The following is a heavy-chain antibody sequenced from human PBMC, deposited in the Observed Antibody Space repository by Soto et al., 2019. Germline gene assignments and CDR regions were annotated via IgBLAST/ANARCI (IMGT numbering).Heavy chain of an antibody. V-gene: IGHV3-21*01. Sequence: GGSLRLSCAASGFTFRSFTMNWVRQAPGKGLEWVSTISSNSAYIYYTDALRGRFAISRDNAENSLHLQMNSLRAEDTAVYYCTRDASRDSSARGWFDPWGPGTLVTVSS. CDR3: TRDASRDSSARGWFDP. J-gene: IGHJ5*02. D-gene: IGHD6-13*01. CDR2: ISSNSAYI. CDR1: GFTFRSFT.